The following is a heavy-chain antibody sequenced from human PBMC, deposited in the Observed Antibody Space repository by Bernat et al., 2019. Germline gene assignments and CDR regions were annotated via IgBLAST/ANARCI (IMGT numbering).Heavy chain of an antibody. CDR2: VSAYNGDT. J-gene: IGHJ2*01. Sequence: QGELVQFGTEMKKLGASVRVSCKAPGSIFTSNGFAWVRQATGQGLEWMGRVSAYNGDTQYAQKFQGRVLMTTDSSTTTAYLELKNLRSDDTAVYFCATTSVSLYWYFDLWGRGTLVTDSS. V-gene: IGHV1-18*01. CDR1: GSIFTSNG. CDR3: ATTSVSLYWYFDL.